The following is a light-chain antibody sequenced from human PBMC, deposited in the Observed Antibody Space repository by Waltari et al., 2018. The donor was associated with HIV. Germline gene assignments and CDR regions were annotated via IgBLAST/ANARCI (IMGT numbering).Light chain of an antibody. J-gene: IGKJ3*01. CDR3: MQALQTPFT. V-gene: IGKV2-28*01. CDR1: QGILHSNGYNY. Sequence: DIVMIQSPLSLPVTPGEPATISCRSSQGILHSNGYNYLDRYLQKPGQSPQLLIYLGSNRASGVPDRCSGSGSGTDFTLKISSVEAEDVGVYYCMQALQTPFTFGPGTKVDIK. CDR2: LGS.